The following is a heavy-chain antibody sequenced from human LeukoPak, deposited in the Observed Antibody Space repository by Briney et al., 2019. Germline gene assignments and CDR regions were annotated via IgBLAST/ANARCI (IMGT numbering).Heavy chain of an antibody. Sequence: GGSLRLSCAASGFTFSSYNMNWVRQAPGKGLEWVSSISSSSSYIYYADSVKGRFTISRDNAKNSLYLQMNSLRAEDTALYYCARSYGDYVEFDYWGQGTLVTVSS. J-gene: IGHJ4*02. D-gene: IGHD4-17*01. CDR1: GFTFSSYN. CDR3: ARSYGDYVEFDY. CDR2: ISSSSSYI. V-gene: IGHV3-21*01.